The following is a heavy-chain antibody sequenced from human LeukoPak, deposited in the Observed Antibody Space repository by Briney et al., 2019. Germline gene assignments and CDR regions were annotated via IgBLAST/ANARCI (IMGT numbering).Heavy chain of an antibody. CDR3: AKGASTFGGVIVDFDY. CDR2: ISGSGGST. D-gene: IGHD3-16*02. V-gene: IGHV3-23*01. Sequence: GGCLRLSCAASGFTFSSYAMSWVRQALGKGLGWVSAISGSGGSTYYADAVKGRFTISRDNSKNTLYLQMNSLRAEDTAVYYCAKGASTFGGVIVDFDYWGQGTLVTVSS. J-gene: IGHJ4*02. CDR1: GFTFSSYA.